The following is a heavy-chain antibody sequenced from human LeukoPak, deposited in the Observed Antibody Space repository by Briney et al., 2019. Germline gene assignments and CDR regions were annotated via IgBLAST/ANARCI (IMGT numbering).Heavy chain of an antibody. V-gene: IGHV4-34*01. CDR2: INHSGGT. D-gene: IGHD3-10*01. CDR1: GASFSGYY. Sequence: SETLSLTCGVSGASFSGYYWSWIRQPPGKGLEWIGEINHSGGTNYNPSLKSRVTISVDTSKKQFSLNLRSVTAEDTAVYYCATDRYYGSGSYYKFDYWDQGTLVTVSS. J-gene: IGHJ4*02. CDR3: ATDRYYGSGSYYKFDY.